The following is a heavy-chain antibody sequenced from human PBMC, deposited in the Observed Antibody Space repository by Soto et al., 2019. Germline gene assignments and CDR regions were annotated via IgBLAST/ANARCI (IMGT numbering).Heavy chain of an antibody. CDR2: ISNSGRT. J-gene: IGHJ5*02. D-gene: IGHD4-4*01. V-gene: IGHV4-61*01. CDR1: GGSVTSDTYY. CDR3: ARADDYKSSLIDP. Sequence: SETLSLTCIVSGGSVTSDTYYWSWIRQPPGKGLEWIGYISNSGRTNYNPSYKSRVTMSLDTSKNQFSLKLISVTATDTAVYYCARADDYKSSLIDPSGQGTLVTVSS.